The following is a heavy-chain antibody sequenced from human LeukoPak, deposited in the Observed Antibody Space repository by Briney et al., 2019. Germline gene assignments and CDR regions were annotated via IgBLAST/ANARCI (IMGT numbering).Heavy chain of an antibody. CDR1: GFTFSSYA. J-gene: IGHJ5*02. D-gene: IGHD1-26*01. Sequence: PGGSLRLSCAASGFTFSSYAMSWVRQAPGKGLEWVSAISGSGGSTYYADSVKGRFTISRDNSKNTLYLQMNSLRAEDTAVYYCAKVRSGSYFFDSNKHNWSDPWGQGTLVTVSS. V-gene: IGHV3-23*01. CDR2: ISGSGGST. CDR3: AKVRSGSYFFDSNKHNWSDP.